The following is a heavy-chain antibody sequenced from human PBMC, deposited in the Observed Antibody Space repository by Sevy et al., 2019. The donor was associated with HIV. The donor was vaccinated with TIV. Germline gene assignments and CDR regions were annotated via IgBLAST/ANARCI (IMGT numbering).Heavy chain of an antibody. J-gene: IGHJ4*02. Sequence: SETLSLTCAVYGGSFSGYYWSWIRQPPGKGLEWIGEINHSGSTNYNASLKSRVTISVDTSKNQFSLKLSSVTAAETAVYYCARGQRIAVAGVFDYWGQGTLVTVSS. V-gene: IGHV4-34*01. CDR2: INHSGST. D-gene: IGHD6-19*01. CDR3: ARGQRIAVAGVFDY. CDR1: GGSFSGYY.